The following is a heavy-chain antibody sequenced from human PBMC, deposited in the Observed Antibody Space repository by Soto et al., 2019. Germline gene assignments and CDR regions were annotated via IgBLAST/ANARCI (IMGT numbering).Heavy chain of an antibody. CDR1: GYYISSGYY. D-gene: IGHD3-10*01. Sequence: PETLSLTCPVSGYYISSGYYWGWIRQPPGKGLEWIGSIYHSGSTYYNTSLKSRVTISVDTSKNQFSLKLSSVNAADTAVYYCARDAMVRGPIGSSADYYYYGMDVWGQGTTVTVSS. CDR3: ARDAMVRGPIGSSADYYYYGMDV. CDR2: IYHSGST. J-gene: IGHJ6*02. V-gene: IGHV4-38-2*02.